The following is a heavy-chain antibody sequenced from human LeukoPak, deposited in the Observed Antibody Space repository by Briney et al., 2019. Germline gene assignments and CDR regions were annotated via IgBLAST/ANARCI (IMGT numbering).Heavy chain of an antibody. V-gene: IGHV4-34*01. Sequence: TPSETLSLTCTVSGGSISSYYWSWIRQPPGKGLEWIGEINHSGSTNYNPSLKSRVTISVDTSKNQFSLRLSSVTAADTAVYYCARRVYYDSRFDYWGQGTLVTVSS. CDR1: GGSISSYY. CDR2: INHSGST. D-gene: IGHD3-22*01. J-gene: IGHJ4*02. CDR3: ARRVYYDSRFDY.